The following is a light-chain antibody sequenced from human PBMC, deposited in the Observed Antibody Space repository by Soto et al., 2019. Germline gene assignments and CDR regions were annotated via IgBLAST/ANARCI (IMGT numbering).Light chain of an antibody. Sequence: EIVLTHSPGTLSLSPWERATLSCGASQSVSSSYLAWYQQKPGQAPRLLIYGASSRATGIPDRFSGSGSGTEFTPTISSLQSEDFAVYYCQQYNNWLGTFGQGTKVDIK. V-gene: IGKV3-20*01. CDR2: GAS. CDR3: QQYNNWLGT. CDR1: QSVSSSY. J-gene: IGKJ1*01.